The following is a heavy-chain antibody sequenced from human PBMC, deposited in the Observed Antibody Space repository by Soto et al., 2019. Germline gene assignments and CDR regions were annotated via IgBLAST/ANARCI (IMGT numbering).Heavy chain of an antibody. J-gene: IGHJ5*02. CDR1: GGTFSSYA. D-gene: IGHD3-3*01. CDR3: ARPFGVAQGQFDP. V-gene: IGHV1-69*13. CDR2: IIPIFGTA. Sequence: SVKVSCKASGGTFSSYAISWLRQAPGQGLEWMGGIIPIFGTANYAQKFQGRVTITADESTSTAYMELSSLRSEDTAVYYCARPFGVAQGQFDPWGQGTLVTVSS.